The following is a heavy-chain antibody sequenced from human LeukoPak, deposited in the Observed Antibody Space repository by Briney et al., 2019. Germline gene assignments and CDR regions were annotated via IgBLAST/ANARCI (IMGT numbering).Heavy chain of an antibody. J-gene: IGHJ4*02. CDR2: ISAYNGNT. CDR3: ASAIAVAGAFDY. Sequence: ASVKVSCKASGYTFTSYGISWVRQAPGQGLERMGWISAYNGNTNYAQKLQGRVTMTTDTSTSTAYMELRSLRSDDTAVYYCASAIAVAGAFDYWGQGTLVTVSS. V-gene: IGHV1-18*01. CDR1: GYTFTSYG. D-gene: IGHD6-19*01.